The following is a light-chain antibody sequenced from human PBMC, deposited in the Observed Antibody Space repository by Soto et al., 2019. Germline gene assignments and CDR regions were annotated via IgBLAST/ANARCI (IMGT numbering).Light chain of an antibody. Sequence: DIHMTQSPSTLSASVGDRVTITCRASQTISSWLAWYQQKPGKAPKLLIYDASNLQSGVPSRFSGSGSGTEFTLTISSLQPDDFATYYCQQYNSYWTVGQGTKVDIK. CDR3: QQYNSYWT. J-gene: IGKJ1*01. CDR2: DAS. CDR1: QTISSW. V-gene: IGKV1-5*01.